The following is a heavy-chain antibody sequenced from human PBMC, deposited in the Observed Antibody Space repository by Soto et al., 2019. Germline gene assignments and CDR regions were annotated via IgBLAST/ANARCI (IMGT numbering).Heavy chain of an antibody. CDR1: GFTFSHYA. CDR3: AKETDYGDSYYYGLDV. D-gene: IGHD4-17*01. V-gene: IGHV3-23*01. CDR2: FSASGGKT. Sequence: EVQLLESGGDLVQPGGSLRLSCAASGFTFSHYAMSWVRQAPGKGLEWVSRFSASGGKTYYADSVKGRFTISRDNSKSTLYLQMNSLRAEDTAVYYCAKETDYGDSYYYGLDVWGQGTTVTVSS. J-gene: IGHJ6*02.